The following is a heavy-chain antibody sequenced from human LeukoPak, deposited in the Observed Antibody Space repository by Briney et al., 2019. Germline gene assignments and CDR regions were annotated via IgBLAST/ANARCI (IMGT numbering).Heavy chain of an antibody. D-gene: IGHD3-16*01. J-gene: IGHJ4*02. CDR3: ARAYYDYVWGSSYYFDY. V-gene: IGHV4-39*07. CDR2: IYYSGST. Sequence: PSETLSLTCTVSGGSISNSSYYWGWIRQPPGKGLEWIGSIYYSGSTYYNPSLKSRVTISVDTSKNQFSLKLSSVTAADTAVYYCARAYYDYVWGSSYYFDYWGQGTLVTVSS. CDR1: GGSISNSSYY.